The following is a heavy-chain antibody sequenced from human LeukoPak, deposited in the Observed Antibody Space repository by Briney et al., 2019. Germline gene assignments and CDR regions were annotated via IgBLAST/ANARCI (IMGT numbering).Heavy chain of an antibody. CDR1: GFTFSSYG. CDR3: ARDRLLDYGDNGGYYFDY. Sequence: GGSLRLSCAASGFTFSSYGMHWVRQAPGKGLEWVAFIRYDGSNKYYADSVKGRFTISRDNSKNTLYLQMNSLRAEDTAVYYCARDRLLDYGDNGGYYFDYWGQGTLVTVSS. D-gene: IGHD4-17*01. CDR2: IRYDGSNK. V-gene: IGHV3-30*02. J-gene: IGHJ4*02.